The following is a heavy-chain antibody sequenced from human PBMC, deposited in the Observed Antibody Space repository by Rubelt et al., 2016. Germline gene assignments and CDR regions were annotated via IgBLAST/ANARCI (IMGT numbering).Heavy chain of an antibody. D-gene: IGHD6-6*01. Sequence: QVQLVQSGAEVKKPGASVKVSCKASGYTFTSYGISWVRQAPGQGLEWMGWISAYNGNTNYAQKLQGRVTMTPETSTRTAYMELRSLRSDDTAVYYCARDRIRIAARQGWYFDLWGRGTLVTVSS. CDR3: ARDRIRIAARQGWYFDL. V-gene: IGHV1-18*01. CDR2: ISAYNGNT. J-gene: IGHJ2*01. CDR1: GYTFTSYG.